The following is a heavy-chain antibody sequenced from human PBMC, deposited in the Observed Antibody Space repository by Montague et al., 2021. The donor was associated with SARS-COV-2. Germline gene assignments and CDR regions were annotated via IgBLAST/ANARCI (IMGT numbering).Heavy chain of an antibody. J-gene: IGHJ4*02. CDR2: ISYDGTIK. D-gene: IGHD3-10*01. CDR3: ARDFDLFEKNYYGCRCDALDF. V-gene: IGHV3-30*04. CDR1: GFTFSSYA. Sequence: SLRLSCAASGFTFSSYAMQWVRQAPGKGLEWVAVISYDGTIKYYVDSVKGRFTISRDNSKNTLYMEMNSLRAEDTAVYYCARDFDLFEKNYYGCRCDALDFWGQGTMVTVSS.